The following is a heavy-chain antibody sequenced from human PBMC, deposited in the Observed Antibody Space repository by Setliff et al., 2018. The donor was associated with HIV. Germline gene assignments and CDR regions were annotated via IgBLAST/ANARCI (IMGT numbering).Heavy chain of an antibody. CDR3: ARVFGNPVTMGLWFDT. D-gene: IGHD3-16*01. V-gene: IGHV5-51*01. CDR1: GYGFSSYW. J-gene: IGHJ5*02. CDR2: IYPGDSDT. Sequence: GESLTISCKGSGYGFSSYWIAWVRQMPGKGLEWLGVIYPGDSDTRYSPSFQGQVSISADKSLDTVFLQWSSLKASDTATYFCARVFGNPVTMGLWFDTWGQGTQVTVSS.